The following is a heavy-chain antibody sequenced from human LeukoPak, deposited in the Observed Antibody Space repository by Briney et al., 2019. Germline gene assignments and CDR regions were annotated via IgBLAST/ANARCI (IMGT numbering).Heavy chain of an antibody. V-gene: IGHV3-48*04. CDR1: GFTFSAYS. CDR2: ISSSGDTI. Sequence: GGSLRLSCAASGFTFSAYSMNWVRQAQGEGLEWVSYISSSGDTIYHADSVKGRFTISRDNAKNSLYLQMNSLRAEDTAVYYCARDQNYYDSSGYFYSELDYWGQGTLVTVSS. CDR3: ARDQNYYDSSGYFYSELDY. D-gene: IGHD3-22*01. J-gene: IGHJ4*02.